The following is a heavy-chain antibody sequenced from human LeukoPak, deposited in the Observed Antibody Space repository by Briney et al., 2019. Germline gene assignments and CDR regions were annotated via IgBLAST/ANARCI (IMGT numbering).Heavy chain of an antibody. Sequence: SETLSLTCTVSGGSISSYYWSWIRQPPGKGLEWIGSIYYSGSTYYNPSLKSRVTISVDTSKNQFSLKLSSVTAADTAVYYYARFDYYDSSGYPPYNWFDPWGQGTLVTVSS. CDR1: GGSISSYY. J-gene: IGHJ5*02. D-gene: IGHD3-22*01. CDR3: ARFDYYDSSGYPPYNWFDP. CDR2: IYYSGST. V-gene: IGHV4-39*07.